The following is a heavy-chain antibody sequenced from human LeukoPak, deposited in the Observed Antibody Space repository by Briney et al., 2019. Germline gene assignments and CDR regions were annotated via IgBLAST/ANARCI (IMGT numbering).Heavy chain of an antibody. CDR2: IYTSGST. V-gene: IGHV4-4*07. Sequence: PSGTLSLTCTVSGGSISSYYWSWIRQPAGKGLEWIGRIYTSGSTNYNPSLKSRVTISVDTSKNQFSLKLSSVTAADTAVYYCARRPKAKSRITMVRGVRRGAFDIWGQGTMVTVSS. D-gene: IGHD3-10*01. CDR3: ARRPKAKSRITMVRGVRRGAFDI. J-gene: IGHJ3*02. CDR1: GGSISSYY.